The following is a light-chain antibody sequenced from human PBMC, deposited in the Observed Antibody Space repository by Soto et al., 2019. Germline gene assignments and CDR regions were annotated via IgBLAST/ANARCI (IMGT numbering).Light chain of an antibody. V-gene: IGKV1-8*01. Sequence: LLMTQSPSPLSASTGDRVTITCRASQGISSYLAWYQQKPGKAPKLLIYAASTLQSGVPSRFSGSGSGTDFTLTISCLQSEDFATYYCQQYYSYPSITFGQGTRLEIK. CDR1: QGISSY. CDR2: AAS. J-gene: IGKJ5*01. CDR3: QQYYSYPSIT.